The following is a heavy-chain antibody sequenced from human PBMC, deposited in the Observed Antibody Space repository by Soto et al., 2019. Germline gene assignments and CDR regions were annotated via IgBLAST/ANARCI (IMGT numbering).Heavy chain of an antibody. J-gene: IGHJ6*02. CDR2: IYSGDTT. Sequence: EVQLVESGGGLIQPGGSLRLSCAASGFTVSSNYMSWVRQAPGKGLEWVSVIYSGDTTYYADSVKGRFTISRDHSKNTLYLQMNSLRAEDTAVYYCARDHRTLYGMDVWGQGTTVTVSS. CDR1: GFTVSSNY. CDR3: ARDHRTLYGMDV. V-gene: IGHV3-53*01.